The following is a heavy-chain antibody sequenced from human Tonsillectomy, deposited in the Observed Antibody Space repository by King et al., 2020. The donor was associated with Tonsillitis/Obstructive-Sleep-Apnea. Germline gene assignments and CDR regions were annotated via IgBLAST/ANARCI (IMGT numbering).Heavy chain of an antibody. CDR1: GYSFTNYW. J-gene: IGHJ4*02. CDR3: ARPRESSSSSPFDY. Sequence: QLVQSGAEVKKPGESLKISCKGSGYSFTNYWIAWVRQMPGKGLEWMGIIYPDDSDTTYSPSFQGQVTISADKSISTAYLQWSSLKASDTAMYYCARPRESSSSSPFDYWGQGTLVTVSS. D-gene: IGHD6-6*01. CDR2: IYPDDSDT. V-gene: IGHV5-51*03.